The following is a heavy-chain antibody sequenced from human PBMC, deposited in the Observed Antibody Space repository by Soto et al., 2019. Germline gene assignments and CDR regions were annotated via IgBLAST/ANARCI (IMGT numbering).Heavy chain of an antibody. J-gene: IGHJ3*02. Sequence: GASVKVSCKVSGYTLTELSMHWVRQAPGKGLEWMGGFDPEDGETIYAQKFQGRVTMTEDTSTDTAYMELSSLRSEDTAVYYCATEKREYDSSGTQAFDIWGQGTMVTVSS. CDR1: GYTLTELS. CDR3: ATEKREYDSSGTQAFDI. D-gene: IGHD3-22*01. V-gene: IGHV1-24*01. CDR2: FDPEDGET.